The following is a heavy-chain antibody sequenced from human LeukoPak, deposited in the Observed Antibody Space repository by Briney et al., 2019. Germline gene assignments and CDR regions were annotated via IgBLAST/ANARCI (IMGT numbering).Heavy chain of an antibody. V-gene: IGHV4-59*01. Sequence: SETLSLTCTVSGGSLSSYYWTWIRQPPGKGLEWIGYIYYTGSTSYNPSLKSRVTISVDTSKNQFSLKLSSVTAADTAVYYCARSIKNWNYLIWGQGTLVTVSS. D-gene: IGHD1-7*01. CDR3: ARSIKNWNYLI. CDR2: IYYTGST. J-gene: IGHJ4*02. CDR1: GGSLSSYY.